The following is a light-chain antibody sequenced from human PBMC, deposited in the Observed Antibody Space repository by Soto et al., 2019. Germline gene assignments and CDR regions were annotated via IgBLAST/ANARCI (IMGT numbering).Light chain of an antibody. CDR1: SSDVGGYTY. J-gene: IGLJ1*01. V-gene: IGLV2-14*01. Sequence: QAALTQPSSVSGSPGQSITISCTGTSSDVGGYTYVSWYQQHPGKAPEVMIYEVSNRPSGVSNRFSGSKSGKTASLTISGLQAEDEADYYCSSYTSSSTTYVFGTGTKVTVL. CDR3: SSYTSSSTTYV. CDR2: EVS.